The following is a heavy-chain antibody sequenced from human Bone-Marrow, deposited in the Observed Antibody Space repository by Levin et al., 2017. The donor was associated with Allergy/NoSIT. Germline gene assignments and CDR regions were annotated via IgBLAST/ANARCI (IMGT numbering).Heavy chain of an antibody. Sequence: ASVKVSCKASGYTFTDYYLHWVRLAPGQGLEWMGIINPGESTSYPQKFQGRVTMTSDRSTSTVYMELSSLTSEDTALYFCTRDPDYYGSGSRFDIWGQGTLVTVSS. D-gene: IGHD3-10*01. CDR3: TRDPDYYGSGSRFDI. J-gene: IGHJ4*02. V-gene: IGHV1-46*03. CDR1: GYTFTDYY. CDR2: INPGEST.